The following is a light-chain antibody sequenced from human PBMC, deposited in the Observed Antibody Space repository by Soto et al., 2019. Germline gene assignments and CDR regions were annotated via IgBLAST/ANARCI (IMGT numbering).Light chain of an antibody. J-gene: IGKJ1*01. CDR1: QRILSTSNNKNY. V-gene: IGKV4-1*01. CDR2: WAS. Sequence: VMTQSPDSLAVSLGERATINCKSSQRILSTSNNKNYLAWYQQKPGQPPKLIIYWASTRDSGVPDRFSGSGSGTDFTLTISRLQAEDVAVYYCQQYYSTPWPFGQGTKVEIK. CDR3: QQYYSTPWP.